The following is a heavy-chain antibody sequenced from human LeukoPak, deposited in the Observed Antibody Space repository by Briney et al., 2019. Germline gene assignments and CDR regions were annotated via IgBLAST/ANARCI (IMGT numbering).Heavy chain of an antibody. V-gene: IGHV1-2*02. CDR1: GYTFTGYY. J-gene: IGHJ3*02. D-gene: IGHD1-14*01. CDR2: INPNSGGT. Sequence: ASVKVSCKASGYTFTGYYMHWVRQAPGQGLEWMGWINPNSGGTNYAQQFQGRVTMTRDTSTSTAYMELSRLGSDDTAVYYCGRVLTPFSGREFDSWGQGTMVSVSS. CDR3: GRVLTPFSGREFDS.